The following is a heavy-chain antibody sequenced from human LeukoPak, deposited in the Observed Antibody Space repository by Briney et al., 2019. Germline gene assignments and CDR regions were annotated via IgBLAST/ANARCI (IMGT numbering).Heavy chain of an antibody. D-gene: IGHD5-18*01. Sequence: ASVKVSCKASGYSFTGYYMHWVRQAPGQGLEWMGWINPYNGNTNYAQKLQGRVTMTTDTSTSTAYMELRSLRSDDTAVYYCARDPPRGYSSGTGDYWGQGTLVTVSS. V-gene: IGHV1-18*04. J-gene: IGHJ4*02. CDR1: GYSFTGYY. CDR3: ARDPPRGYSSGTGDY. CDR2: INPYNGNT.